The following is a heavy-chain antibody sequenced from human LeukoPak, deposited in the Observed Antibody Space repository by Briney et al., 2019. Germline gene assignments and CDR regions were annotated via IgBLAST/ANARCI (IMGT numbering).Heavy chain of an antibody. V-gene: IGHV4-34*01. CDR1: GGSFSGYC. CDR3: ARGWGPYGGLFDY. CDR2: INHSGST. D-gene: IGHD3-16*01. Sequence: PSETLSLTCAVYGGSFSGYCWSWIRQPPGKGLEWIGEINHSGSTNYNPSLKSRVTISVDTSKNQFSLKLSSVTAADTAVYYCARGWGPYGGLFDYWGQGTLVTVSS. J-gene: IGHJ4*02.